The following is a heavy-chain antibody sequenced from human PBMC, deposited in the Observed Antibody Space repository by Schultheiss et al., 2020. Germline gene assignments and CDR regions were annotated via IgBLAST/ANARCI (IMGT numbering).Heavy chain of an antibody. CDR3: ARHVASIAVAGTQFDY. D-gene: IGHD6-19*01. CDR1: GGSISSGGYY. V-gene: IGHV4-30-4*08. Sequence: SETLSLTCTVSGGSISSGGYYWSWIRQPPGKGLEWIGYIYYSGSTYYNPSLKSRVTISVDTSKNQFSLKLSSVTAADTAVYYCARHVASIAVAGTQFDYWGQGTLVTVSS. J-gene: IGHJ4*02. CDR2: IYYSGST.